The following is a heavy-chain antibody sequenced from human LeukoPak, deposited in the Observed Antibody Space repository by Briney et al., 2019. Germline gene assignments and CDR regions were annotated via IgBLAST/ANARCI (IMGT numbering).Heavy chain of an antibody. Sequence: SVKVSCKASGGTFSSYAISWVRQAPGQGLEWMGGITPIFGTANYAQKFQGRVTITADESTSTAYMELSSLRSEDTAVYYCARVPIFGVVTLNWFDPWGQGTLVTVSS. V-gene: IGHV1-69*13. D-gene: IGHD3-3*01. CDR1: GGTFSSYA. CDR3: ARVPIFGVVTLNWFDP. CDR2: ITPIFGTA. J-gene: IGHJ5*02.